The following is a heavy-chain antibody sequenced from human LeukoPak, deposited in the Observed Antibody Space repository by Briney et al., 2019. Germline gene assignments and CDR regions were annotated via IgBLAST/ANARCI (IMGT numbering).Heavy chain of an antibody. Sequence: GGSLRLSCAASGFTFSSYAMSWVRQAPGKGLEWVAVIWYDGSNKYYADSVKGRFTISRDNSKNTLYLQMNSLRAEDTAVYYCARRRIIVVVPAAIGIQFDPWGQGTLVTVSS. V-gene: IGHV3-33*08. CDR1: GFTFSSYA. D-gene: IGHD2-2*01. CDR3: ARRRIIVVVPAAIGIQFDP. J-gene: IGHJ5*02. CDR2: IWYDGSNK.